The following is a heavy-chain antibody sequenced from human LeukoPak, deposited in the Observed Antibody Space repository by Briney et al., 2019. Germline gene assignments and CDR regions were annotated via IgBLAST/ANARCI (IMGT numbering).Heavy chain of an antibody. D-gene: IGHD5-18*01. CDR3: AKPDTAMVRGFDY. CDR1: GFTFNTYA. CDR2: ISGSGGST. J-gene: IGHJ4*02. Sequence: GGSLRLSCAASGFTFNTYAMSWVRQAPGKGLEWVSAISGSGGSTYYADSVKGRFTISRDNSKNTLYLQMNSLRAEDTAVYYCAKPDTAMVRGFDYWGQGTLVTVSS. V-gene: IGHV3-23*01.